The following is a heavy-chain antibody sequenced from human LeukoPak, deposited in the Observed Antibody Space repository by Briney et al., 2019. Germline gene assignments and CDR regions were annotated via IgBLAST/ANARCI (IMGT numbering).Heavy chain of an antibody. Sequence: ASVKVSCKASGYTFTSYYMHWVRQAPGQGLEWMGIINPSGGSTSYAQKFQGRVTMTRGTFTSTVYMELSSLRSEDTAVYYCARAPRAVLADWGQGTLVTVSS. CDR1: GYTFTSYY. D-gene: IGHD6-19*01. V-gene: IGHV1-46*01. CDR2: INPSGGST. CDR3: ARAPRAVLAD. J-gene: IGHJ4*02.